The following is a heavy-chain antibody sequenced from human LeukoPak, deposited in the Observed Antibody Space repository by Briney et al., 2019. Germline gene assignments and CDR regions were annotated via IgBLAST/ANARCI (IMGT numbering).Heavy chain of an antibody. CDR2: ISGSGGST. D-gene: IGHD6-13*01. CDR3: AKSAGIAAAGTATVYFDY. Sequence: PGGSLRLSCAASGVTFSSYAMSWVRQAPGKGLEWVSAISGSGGSTYYADSVKGRFTISRDNSKNTLYLQMNSLRAEDTAVYYCAKSAGIAAAGTATVYFDYWGQGTLVTVSS. V-gene: IGHV3-23*01. J-gene: IGHJ4*02. CDR1: GVTFSSYA.